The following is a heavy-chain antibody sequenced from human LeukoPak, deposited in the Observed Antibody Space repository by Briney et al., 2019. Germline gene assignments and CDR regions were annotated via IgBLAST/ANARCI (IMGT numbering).Heavy chain of an antibody. V-gene: IGHV4-34*01. CDR3: ARGLNAVTRINLDY. Sequence: SGTLSLTCAVYGGSFSGYYWSWIRQPPGKGLEWIGEINHSGSTNYNTSLKRRVTIPVDTSKNQLSLKLSSVTAADTAVYYFARGLNAVTRINLDYWAQGTLVTVSS. CDR1: GGSFSGYY. D-gene: IGHD4-17*01. CDR2: INHSGST. J-gene: IGHJ4*02.